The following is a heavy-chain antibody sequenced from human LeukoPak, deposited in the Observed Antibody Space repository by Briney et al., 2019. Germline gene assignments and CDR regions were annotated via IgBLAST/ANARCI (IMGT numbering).Heavy chain of an antibody. Sequence: PSETLSLTCTVSGGSIRGYYWSWIRQTPGKGLEWVAYIDYSGTTMYNPSLQSRVTISVDTSKNQFSLKLTSVTAADTAVYYCARARRGSNSTFDYCGQGTLVTVSS. V-gene: IGHV4-59*01. CDR1: GGSIRGYY. J-gene: IGHJ4*02. CDR2: IDYSGTT. CDR3: ARARRGSNSTFDY. D-gene: IGHD6-13*01.